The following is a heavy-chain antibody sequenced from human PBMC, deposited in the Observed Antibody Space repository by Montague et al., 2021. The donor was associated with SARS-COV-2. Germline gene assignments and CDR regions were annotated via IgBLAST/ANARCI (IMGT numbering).Heavy chain of an antibody. J-gene: IGHJ6*02. Sequence: CAISGDSVSNNRVAWTWFRQSPSRGLEWLGRTYYRSNWYNDYATSVKGRITVNPDTSKNQFSLQLNSVTPDDTAVYYCARGHRAHDMDVWGRGTAVTVSS. V-gene: IGHV6-1*01. CDR2: TYYRSNWYN. CDR1: GDSVSNNRVA. CDR3: ARGHRAHDMDV.